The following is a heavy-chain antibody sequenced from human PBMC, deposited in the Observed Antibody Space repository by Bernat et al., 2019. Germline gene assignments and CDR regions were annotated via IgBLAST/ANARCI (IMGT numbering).Heavy chain of an antibody. J-gene: IGHJ4*02. CDR3: TRVKGYGPDY. V-gene: IGHV3-72*01. Sequence: EVQLVESGGGLVQPGGSLRLSCEASGFSFSDHYMDWVRQAPGKGLEWFGRIRNKANSYTTEYAASVKGRFTISRDESKNSLFLQMNSLKTEDTAVYYCTRVKGYGPDYWGQGPLVTVSS. CDR2: IRNKANSYTT. CDR1: GFSFSDHY. D-gene: IGHD6-13*01.